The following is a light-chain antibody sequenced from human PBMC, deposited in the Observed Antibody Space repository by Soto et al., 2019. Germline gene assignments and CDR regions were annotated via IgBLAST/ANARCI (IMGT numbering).Light chain of an antibody. CDR1: QNISRS. Sequence: EIGMTQSPVTLSVSPGERATLSCRASQNISRSLAWYQQKPGQGPSLLIYGTSTRAGGVPARFSGSGSGTDFTLTIRRLESEDFAVYYCQQYGSSPGTFGQGTKVDI. CDR3: QQYGSSPGT. J-gene: IGKJ1*01. CDR2: GTS. V-gene: IGKV3-15*01.